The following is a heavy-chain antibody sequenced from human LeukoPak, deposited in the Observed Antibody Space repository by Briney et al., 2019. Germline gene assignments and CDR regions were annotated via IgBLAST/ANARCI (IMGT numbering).Heavy chain of an antibody. CDR2: MNPNSGNT. CDR1: GYTFTSYD. D-gene: IGHD6-13*01. J-gene: IGHJ4*02. V-gene: IGHV1-8*01. Sequence: ASVKVSCKASGYTFTSYDINGVRQAPGQGREWMGWMNPNSGNTGYAQKFQGRVTMTSNTSISTAYMELSSLRSEDTAVYYCARESSSWLYWGQGTLVTVSS. CDR3: ARESSSWLY.